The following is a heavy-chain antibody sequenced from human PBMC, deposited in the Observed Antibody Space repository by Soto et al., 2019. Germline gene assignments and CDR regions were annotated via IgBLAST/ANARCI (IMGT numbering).Heavy chain of an antibody. Sequence: QVQLVQSGAEVKKPGSSVKVSCKASGGTFSSYAISWVRQAPGQGLEWMGGIIPIFGTANYAQKFQGRVTITADESTSTAYMELSSLRSEDTAVYYCAGGLYYYDSSGYYLGYFDYWGQGTLVTVSS. J-gene: IGHJ4*02. CDR1: GGTFSSYA. D-gene: IGHD3-22*01. V-gene: IGHV1-69*01. CDR2: IIPIFGTA. CDR3: AGGLYYYDSSGYYLGYFDY.